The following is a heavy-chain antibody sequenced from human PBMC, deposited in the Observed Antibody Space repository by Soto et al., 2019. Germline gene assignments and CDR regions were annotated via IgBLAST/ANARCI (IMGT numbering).Heavy chain of an antibody. V-gene: IGHV3-21*01. CDR2: ISSTSSYI. CDR3: PRDGDYCSGSYSF. J-gene: IGHJ4*02. CDR1: GFTFSSYS. Sequence: EVQLVESGGGLVKPGGSLRLSCAASGFTFSSYSMNWVRQAPGKGLEWVSSISSTSSYIYYADSVKGRFTISRDNAKNSLYLQMNMRRAEDTAVYYCPRDGDYCSGSYSFWRQGTLVTFSS. D-gene: IGHD3-10*01.